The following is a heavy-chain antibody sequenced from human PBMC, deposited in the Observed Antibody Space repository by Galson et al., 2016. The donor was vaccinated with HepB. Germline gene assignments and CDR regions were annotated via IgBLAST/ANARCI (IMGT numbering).Heavy chain of an antibody. CDR1: GGSISSNYW. V-gene: IGHV4-4*02. Sequence: ETLSLTCDVSGGSISSNYWWGWVRQSPEKGFEWIGEIYETGTANYNPPFTRRATISVDKSKNQISLRLDSVTAADTAVYYCTRGNLGTYATMAFDFWGLGTLVAVSS. CDR3: TRGNLGTYATMAFDF. J-gene: IGHJ4*02. D-gene: IGHD2-8*01. CDR2: IYETGTA.